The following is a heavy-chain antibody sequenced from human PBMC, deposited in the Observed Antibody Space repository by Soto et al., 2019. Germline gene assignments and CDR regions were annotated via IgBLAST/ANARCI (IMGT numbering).Heavy chain of an antibody. D-gene: IGHD3-22*01. CDR3: ARDSSGQKYYYASSGYKAPSYYYYGMDV. CDR2: ISYDGSNK. CDR1: GFTFSSYA. V-gene: IGHV3-30-3*01. J-gene: IGHJ6*02. Sequence: GGSLRLSCAASGFTFSSYAMHWVRQAPGKGPEWVAVISYDGSNKYYADSVKGRFTISRDNSKNTLYLQMNSLRAEDTAVYYCARDSSGQKYYYASSGYKAPSYYYYGMDVWGQGTTVTVSS.